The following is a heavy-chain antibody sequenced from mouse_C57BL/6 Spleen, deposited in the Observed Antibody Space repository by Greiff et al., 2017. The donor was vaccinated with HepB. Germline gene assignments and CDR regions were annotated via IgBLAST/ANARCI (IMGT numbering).Heavy chain of an antibody. CDR2: IDPENGDT. CDR1: GFNIKDDY. Sequence: EVQLQQSAAELVRPGASVKLSCTASGFNIKDDYMHWVKQRPEQGLEWIGWIDPENGDTEYASKFQGKATITADTSSNTAYLQLSSLTSEDTAVYYCTTGLHAYWGQGTLVTVSA. D-gene: IGHD3-1*01. CDR3: TTGLHAY. J-gene: IGHJ3*01. V-gene: IGHV14-4*01.